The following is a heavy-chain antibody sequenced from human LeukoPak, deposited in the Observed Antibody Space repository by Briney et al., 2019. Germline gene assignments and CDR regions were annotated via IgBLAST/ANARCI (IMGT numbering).Heavy chain of an antibody. Sequence: SETLSLTCTVSGGSISSGSYYWSWIRQPAGKGLEWIGRIYTSGSTNYNPSLKSRVTISVDTSKNQFSLKLSSVTAADTPVYYCARSPTFSQLRYYYYYMDVWGKGTTVTVSS. D-gene: IGHD2-2*01. CDR1: GGSISSGSYY. V-gene: IGHV4-61*02. CDR2: IYTSGST. J-gene: IGHJ6*03. CDR3: ARSPTFSQLRYYYYYMDV.